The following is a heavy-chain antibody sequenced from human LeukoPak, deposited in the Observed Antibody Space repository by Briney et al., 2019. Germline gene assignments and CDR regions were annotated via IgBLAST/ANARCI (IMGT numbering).Heavy chain of an antibody. J-gene: IGHJ4*02. CDR2: ISYDGSNK. V-gene: IGHV3-30*04. Sequence: GRSLRLSCAASGFTFSSYATHWVRQAPAKGLEWVAVISYDGSNKYYADSVKGRFTISRDNSKNTLYLQMNSLRAEDTAVYYCARGGGLRAYYFDYWGQGTLVTVSS. D-gene: IGHD5-24*01. CDR3: ARGGGLRAYYFDY. CDR1: GFTFSSYA.